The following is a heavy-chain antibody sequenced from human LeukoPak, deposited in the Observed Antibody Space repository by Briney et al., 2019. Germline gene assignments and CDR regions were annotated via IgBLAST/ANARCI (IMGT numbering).Heavy chain of an antibody. CDR3: ARVYGYWGSGKYHFDY. J-gene: IGHJ4*02. CDR1: GFTFSAYS. CDR2: IHSGGSTK. V-gene: IGHV3-48*01. D-gene: IGHD3-10*01. Sequence: SGGSLRLSCVVSGFTFSAYSVHWVRQAPGKGLEWVSYIHSGGSTKYYADSVQGRFTISRDNAKNSLYLQMNSLRAEDTAVYYCARVYGYWGSGKYHFDYWGQGTLVTVSS.